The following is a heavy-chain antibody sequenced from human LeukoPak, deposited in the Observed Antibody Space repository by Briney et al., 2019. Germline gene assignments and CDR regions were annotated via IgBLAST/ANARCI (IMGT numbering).Heavy chain of an antibody. Sequence: PSETLSLTCTVSGXPISSYYGSWIRQPPGKGLEWIGYIYDSGSTNYNPSLKSRVTISVDTSKNQFSLKLSSVTAADTAVYYCTRGPDDYGDYGGENWFDPWGQGTLVTVSS. D-gene: IGHD4-17*01. CDR1: GXPISSYY. J-gene: IGHJ5*02. CDR2: IYDSGST. CDR3: TRGPDDYGDYGGENWFDP. V-gene: IGHV4-59*01.